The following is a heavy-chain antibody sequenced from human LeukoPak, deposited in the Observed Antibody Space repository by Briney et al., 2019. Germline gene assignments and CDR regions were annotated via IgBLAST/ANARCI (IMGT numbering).Heavy chain of an antibody. CDR3: ARANRIVGAWYYFDY. CDR1: GGTFSSYA. J-gene: IGHJ4*02. V-gene: IGHV1-69*13. CDR2: IIPIFGTA. D-gene: IGHD1-26*01. Sequence: ASVKVSCKASGGTFSSYAISWVRQAPGQGLEWMGGIIPIFGTANYAQKFQGRVTITADESTSTAYMELSSLGSEDTAVYYCARANRIVGAWYYFDYWGQGTLVTVSS.